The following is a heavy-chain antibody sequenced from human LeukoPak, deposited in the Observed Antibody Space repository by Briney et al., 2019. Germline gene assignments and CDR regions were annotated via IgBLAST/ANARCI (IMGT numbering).Heavy chain of an antibody. J-gene: IGHJ4*02. CDR3: ARTPSSSGDY. CDR1: GYTFTAFY. CDR2: INPNSGGT. Sequence: ASVKVSCKASGYTFTAFYIHWVRQAPGQGLEWMGWINPNSGGTNYAQKFQGRVTMTRDTSISTAYMELSRLRSDDTAVYYCARTPSSSGDYWGQGTLVTVSS. D-gene: IGHD6-13*01. V-gene: IGHV1-2*02.